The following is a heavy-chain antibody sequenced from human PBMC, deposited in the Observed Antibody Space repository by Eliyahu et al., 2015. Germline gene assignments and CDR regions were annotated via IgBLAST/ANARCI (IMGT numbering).Heavy chain of an antibody. D-gene: IGHD3-10*01. CDR1: GFTFSSYS. V-gene: IGHV3-21*01. CDR3: ARMVTMVRGVIKPKYYYYGMDV. J-gene: IGHJ6*02. CDR2: ISSSSSYI. Sequence: VQLVESGGGLVKPGGSLRLSCAASGFTFSSYSMNWVRQAPGKGLEWVSSISSSSSYIYYADSVKGRFTISRDNAKNSLYLQMNSLRAEDTAVYYCARMVTMVRGVIKPKYYYYGMDVWGQGTTVTVSS.